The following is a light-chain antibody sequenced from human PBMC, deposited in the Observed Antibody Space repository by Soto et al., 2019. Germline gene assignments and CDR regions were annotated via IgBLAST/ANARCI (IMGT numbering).Light chain of an antibody. CDR2: GAS. CDR3: QQYGGSPGT. CDR1: QSVSSNQ. V-gene: IGKV3-20*01. Sequence: EFVLTQPPGTLSLSPGERATLSCRTSQSVSSNQLAWYQQKPGQAPRLLIYGASSRTTGIPDRFSGSGSGTNFTLTISRLETEDFAVYYCQQYGGSPGTFGQGTKVDIK. J-gene: IGKJ1*01.